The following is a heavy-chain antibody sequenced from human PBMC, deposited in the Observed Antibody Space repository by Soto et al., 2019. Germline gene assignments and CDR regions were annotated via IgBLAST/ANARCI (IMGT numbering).Heavy chain of an antibody. CDR1: GFTFSSYS. D-gene: IGHD3-22*01. J-gene: IGHJ4*02. Sequence: EVQLVESGGGLVKPGGSLRLSCAASGFTFSSYSMNWVRQAPGKGLEWVSSISSSSSYIYYADSVKGRFTISRDNAKNSLYLQMNSLRVEDTAVYYCARAALVSSGYYGYCGQGTLVTVSS. V-gene: IGHV3-21*04. CDR2: ISSSSSYI. CDR3: ARAALVSSGYYGY.